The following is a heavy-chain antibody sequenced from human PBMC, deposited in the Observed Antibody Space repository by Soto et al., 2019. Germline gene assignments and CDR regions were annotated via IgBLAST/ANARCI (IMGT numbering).Heavy chain of an antibody. CDR1: GFTFSSYA. Sequence: PGGSMRLSCAASGFTFSSYAVSWVRPPPGKGLEWVSAISGSGGSTYYADSVKGPFTISRDNSKNTLYLQMNSLRAEDTAVYYCAKNDYDFWSGYPDDWGQGTLVTVSS. D-gene: IGHD3-3*01. CDR2: ISGSGGST. V-gene: IGHV3-23*01. CDR3: AKNDYDFWSGYPDD. J-gene: IGHJ4*02.